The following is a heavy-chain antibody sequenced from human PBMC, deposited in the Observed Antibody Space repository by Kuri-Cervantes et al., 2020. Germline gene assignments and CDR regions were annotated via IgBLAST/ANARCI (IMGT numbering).Heavy chain of an antibody. J-gene: IGHJ4*02. V-gene: IGHV1-8*01. Sequence: ASVKVSCKASGYTFTSYDINWVRQATGQGLEWMGWMNPNSGNTGYAQKFQGRVTMTRNTSISTAYMELSSLRSEDTAVYYCARAAYPYCYDSSGSIGYWGQGTLVTVSS. CDR1: GYTFTSYD. CDR2: MNPNSGNT. CDR3: ARAAYPYCYDSSGSIGY. D-gene: IGHD3-22*01.